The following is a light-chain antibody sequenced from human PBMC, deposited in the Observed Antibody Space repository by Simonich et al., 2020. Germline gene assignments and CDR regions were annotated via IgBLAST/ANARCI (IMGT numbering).Light chain of an antibody. CDR1: SRDVGGYNY. CDR3: SSYTSSSTSV. J-gene: IGLJ2*01. CDR2: DVS. V-gene: IGLV2-14*01. Sequence: QSALTQPASVSGSPGQSITISCPGTSRDVGGYNYVSWYQQNPGKAPKLMIYDVSKGPSGVSIRFAGSKSGNTASLTISGLQAEDEADYYCSSYTSSSTSVFGGGTKLTVL.